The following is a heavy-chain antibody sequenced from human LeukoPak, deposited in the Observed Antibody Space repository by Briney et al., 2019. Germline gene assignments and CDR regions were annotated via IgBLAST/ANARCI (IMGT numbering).Heavy chain of an antibody. D-gene: IGHD3-10*01. CDR3: ARQGLDSGSSYWYFDL. V-gene: IGHV4-59*08. CDR2: IYYNGNT. CDR1: GGSISSYY. J-gene: IGHJ2*01. Sequence: SETLSLTCTVSGGSISSYYWIWIRQPPGKGLEWIGFIYYNGNTNYNPSLKSRVTISEDSSKNQFSLKLSSVTAADTAVYYCARQGLDSGSSYWYFDLWGRGTLVTVSS.